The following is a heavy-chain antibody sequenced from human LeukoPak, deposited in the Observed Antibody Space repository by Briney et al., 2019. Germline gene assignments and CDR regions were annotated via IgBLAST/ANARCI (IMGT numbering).Heavy chain of an antibody. CDR3: AKRYCSSTSCYAVDY. D-gene: IGHD2-2*01. CDR1: GFTFSSYA. Sequence: GGSLRLSCAASGFTFSSYAMSWVRQAPGKGLEWVSAISGSGGSTYYTHSVKGRVTISRDNSKNTLYLQMNSLRAEDTAVYYCAKRYCSSTSCYAVDYWGQGTVVTVSS. V-gene: IGHV3-23*01. CDR2: ISGSGGST. J-gene: IGHJ4*02.